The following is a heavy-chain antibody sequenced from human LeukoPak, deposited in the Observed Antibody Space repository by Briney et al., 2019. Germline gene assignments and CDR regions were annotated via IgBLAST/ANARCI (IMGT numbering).Heavy chain of an antibody. V-gene: IGHV4-30-4*07. CDR3: ARISSSNWYNERGAFDV. D-gene: IGHD6-13*01. Sequence: TLSLTCAVSGGSISSGGYSWSWIRQPPGKGLEWIGYIYYSGSTYYNPSLKSRVTISVDTSKNQFSLKLRSVTAADTAVYYCARISSSNWYNERGAFDVWGQGTMVTVSS. J-gene: IGHJ3*01. CDR1: GGSISSGGYS. CDR2: IYYSGST.